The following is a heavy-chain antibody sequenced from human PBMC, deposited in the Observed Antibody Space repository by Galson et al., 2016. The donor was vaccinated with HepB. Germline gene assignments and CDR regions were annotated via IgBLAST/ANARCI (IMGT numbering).Heavy chain of an antibody. J-gene: IGHJ4*02. D-gene: IGHD2-15*01. CDR2: INTGDGST. CDR3: VKEVVATFRFDL. Sequence: SVKVSCKAAGYTFTKYSLHWLRQAPGQRLEWMGWINTGDGSTKYSQNFQGRVTITRDTSASTAYMELSSLSSEDTAVYYCVKEVVATFRFDLWGLGTQVTVSS. V-gene: IGHV1-3*04. CDR1: GYTFTKYS.